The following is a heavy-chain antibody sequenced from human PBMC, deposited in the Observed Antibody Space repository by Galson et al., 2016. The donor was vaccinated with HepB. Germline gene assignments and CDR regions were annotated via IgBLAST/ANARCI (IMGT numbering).Heavy chain of an antibody. CDR3: ARDNDGYSFEF. CDR2: IKGDGRHT. V-gene: IGHV3-74*01. Sequence: SGFTFSRHWMHWARQAPGKGLVWVSRIKGDGRHTVYADSVQGRFSISRDNAKNTLYLQMNSLRAEDTAVYYCARDNDGYSFEFWGQGTLVTVSS. J-gene: IGHJ4*02. D-gene: IGHD5-18*01. CDR1: GFTFSRHW.